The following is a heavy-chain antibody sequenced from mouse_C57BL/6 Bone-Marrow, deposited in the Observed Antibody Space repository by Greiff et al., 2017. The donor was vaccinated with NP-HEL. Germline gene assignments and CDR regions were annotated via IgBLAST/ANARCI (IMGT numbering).Heavy chain of an antibody. J-gene: IGHJ3*01. D-gene: IGHD2-10*01. V-gene: IGHV2-2*01. CDR2: IWSGGST. CDR1: GFSLTSYG. CDR3: ARNAYYDPFAY. Sequence: QVQLQQSGPGLVQPSQSLSITCTVSGFSLTSYGVHWVRQSPGKGLEWLGVIWSGGSTDYNAAFISRLSISKDNSKSQVFFKMNSLQADDTAIYYCARNAYYDPFAYWGQGTLVTDSA.